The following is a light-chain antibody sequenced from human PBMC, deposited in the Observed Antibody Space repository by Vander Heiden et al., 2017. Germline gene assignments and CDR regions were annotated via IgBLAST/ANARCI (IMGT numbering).Light chain of an antibody. CDR3: QQYNSYRTWT. CDR1: QSISSW. J-gene: IGKJ1*01. V-gene: IGKV1-5*03. Sequence: SITCRASQSISSWLAWYHQKPGKAPKLLIYKASSLESGVPSRFSGSGSGTEFTLTISSLQPDDFASYYCQQYNSYRTWTFGQGTKVXIK. CDR2: KAS.